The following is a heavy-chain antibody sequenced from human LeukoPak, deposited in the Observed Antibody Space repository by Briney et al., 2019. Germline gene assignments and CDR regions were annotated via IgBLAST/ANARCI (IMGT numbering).Heavy chain of an antibody. CDR1: GFTFSSYW. D-gene: IGHD3-10*01. CDR3: ARDQNIRRYYGSGSYYH. J-gene: IGHJ5*02. CDR2: IKQDGSEE. V-gene: IGHV3-7*01. Sequence: GGSLRLSCAASGFTFSSYWMSWVRQAPGEGLEWVANIKQDGSEEYYVDSVKGRFTISRDNAKNSLYLQMNSLRAEDTAVYYCARDQNIRRYYGSGSYYHWGQGTLVTVSS.